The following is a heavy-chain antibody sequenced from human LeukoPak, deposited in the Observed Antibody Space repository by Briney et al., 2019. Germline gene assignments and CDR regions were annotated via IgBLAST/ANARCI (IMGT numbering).Heavy chain of an antibody. CDR1: GFTFGSYS. CDR3: AREVLGYCSSTSCYTWGVFDY. Sequence: GGSLRLSCAASGFTFGSYSMNWVRQAPGKGLEWVSSISSSSYIYYADSVKGRFTISRDNAKNSLYLQMNSLRAEDTAVYYCAREVLGYCSSTSCYTWGVFDYWGQGTLVTVSS. CDR2: ISSSSYI. V-gene: IGHV3-21*01. J-gene: IGHJ4*02. D-gene: IGHD2-2*02.